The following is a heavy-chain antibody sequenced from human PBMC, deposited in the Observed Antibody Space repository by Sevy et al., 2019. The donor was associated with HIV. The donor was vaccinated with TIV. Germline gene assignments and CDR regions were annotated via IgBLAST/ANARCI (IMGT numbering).Heavy chain of an antibody. CDR1: GFTFNDYA. Sequence: GGSLRLSCAASGFTFNDYAMHWVRQAPGKGLEWVSGISWNSGSIGYADSVKGRFTISRDKAKMSLYLQMNSLRPEDTALYYCAKARGGYYPPAYFQDWGQGTLVTVSS. D-gene: IGHD1-26*01. V-gene: IGHV3-9*01. J-gene: IGHJ1*01. CDR3: AKARGGYYPPAYFQD. CDR2: ISWNSGSI.